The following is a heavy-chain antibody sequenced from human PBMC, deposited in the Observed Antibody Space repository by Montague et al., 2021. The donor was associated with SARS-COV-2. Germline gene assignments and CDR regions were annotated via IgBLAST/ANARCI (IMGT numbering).Heavy chain of an antibody. CDR3: ARFGSGTLEFDL. CDR1: GASISTGIYY. V-gene: IGHV4-61*02. J-gene: IGHJ4*02. CDR2: IRTTGHT. D-gene: IGHD1-26*01. Sequence: TLSLTCTVSGASISTGIYYWSWIRQPAGKGLEWIGRIRTTGHTDYNSSLESRVFMSVDTSTNQFSLSLTSVTAADTAVYLCARFGSGTLEFDLWGQGTLVTVS.